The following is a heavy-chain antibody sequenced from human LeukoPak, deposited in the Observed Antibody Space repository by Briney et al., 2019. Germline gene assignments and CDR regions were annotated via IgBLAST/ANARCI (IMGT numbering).Heavy chain of an antibody. D-gene: IGHD3-9*01. V-gene: IGHV3-30*03. CDR2: ISYDGSNK. J-gene: IGHJ4*02. CDR3: TIFDLDY. Sequence: GSLRLSCAASGFTFSSYGMHWVRQAPGKGLEWVAVISYDGSNKYYADSVKGRFTISRDNSKNTLYLQMNSLRAEDTAVYYCTIFDLDYWGQGTLVTVSS. CDR1: GFTFSSYG.